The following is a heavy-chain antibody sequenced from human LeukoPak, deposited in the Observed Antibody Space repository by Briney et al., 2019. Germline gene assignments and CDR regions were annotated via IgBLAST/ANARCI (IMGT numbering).Heavy chain of an antibody. D-gene: IGHD5-24*01. CDR1: GYTFTSYD. V-gene: IGHV1-8*01. CDR3: ARGLGRWLQFPGI. Sequence: ASVKVSCKASGYTFTSYDINWVRQATGQGLEWMGWMNPNGGNTGYAQKFQGGVTMTRNTSISTAYMELSSLRSEDTAVYYCARGLGRWLQFPGIWGQGTLVTVSS. CDR2: MNPNGGNT. J-gene: IGHJ4*02.